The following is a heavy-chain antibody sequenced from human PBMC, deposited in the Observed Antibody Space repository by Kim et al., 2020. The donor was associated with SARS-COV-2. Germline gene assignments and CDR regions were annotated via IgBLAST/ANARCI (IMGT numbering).Heavy chain of an antibody. D-gene: IGHD6-6*01. CDR3: ARIGSSSAAADWFDP. J-gene: IGHJ5*02. V-gene: IGHV3-21*01. CDR1: GFTFSSYS. CDR2: ISSSSSYI. Sequence: GGSLRLSCAASGFTFSSYSMNWVRQAPGKGLEWVSSISSSSSYIYYADSVKGRFTISRDNAKNSLYLQMNSLRAEDTAVYYCARIGSSSAAADWFDPWGQGTLVTVSS.